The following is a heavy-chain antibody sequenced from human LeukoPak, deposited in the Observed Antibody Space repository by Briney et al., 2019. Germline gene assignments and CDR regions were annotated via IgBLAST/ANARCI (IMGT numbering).Heavy chain of an antibody. CDR3: ARSSLAAFDI. J-gene: IGHJ3*02. D-gene: IGHD6-13*01. CDR2: IRQDGKEI. Sequence: GGSLRLSCVASGFIFSSYWMIWVRQAPGKGPEWEANIRQDGKEIHYVDSVKGRFTVSRDNAKNSLYLQMNSLRGVDAAVYYCARSSLAAFDIWGQGTMVTVSS. CDR1: GFIFSSYW. V-gene: IGHV3-7*04.